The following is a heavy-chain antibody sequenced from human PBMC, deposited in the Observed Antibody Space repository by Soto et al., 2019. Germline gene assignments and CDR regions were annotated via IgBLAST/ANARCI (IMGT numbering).Heavy chain of an antibody. J-gene: IGHJ4*02. CDR1: GYTFTSYA. CDR2: INAGNGNT. V-gene: IGHV1-3*01. D-gene: IGHD2-2*01. Sequence: GASVKVSCKASGYTFTSYAMHWVRQAPGQRLEWMGWINAGNGNTKYSQKFQGRVTITRDTSASTAYMELSSLRSEDTAVYYCARGYCSSTSCYPPSDYWGQGTLVTVSS. CDR3: ARGYCSSTSCYPPSDY.